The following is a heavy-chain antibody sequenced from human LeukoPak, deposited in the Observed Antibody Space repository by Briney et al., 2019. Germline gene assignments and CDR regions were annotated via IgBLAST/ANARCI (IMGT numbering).Heavy chain of an antibody. CDR1: GFTFSITA. V-gene: IGHV3-48*04. D-gene: IGHD3-16*02. J-gene: IGHJ4*02. Sequence: GGSLRLSCAASGFTFSITAMTWVRQTPGKGLEWLSYISDSGGTMYYADSVEGRFTISRDNAKNSLYLHMNSLRVEDTAVYYCATFTERENYHYTANLWGQGTLVIVS. CDR3: ATFTERENYHYTANL. CDR2: ISDSGGTM.